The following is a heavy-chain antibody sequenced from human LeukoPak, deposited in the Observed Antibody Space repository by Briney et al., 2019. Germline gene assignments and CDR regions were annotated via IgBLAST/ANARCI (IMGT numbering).Heavy chain of an antibody. V-gene: IGHV4-39*07. CDR2: IYYSGST. Sequence: SETLSLTCTVSGGSISSGSYYWSWIRQPPGKGLEWIGRIYYSGSTYYNPSLKSRVTISVDTSKNQFSLKLSSVTAADTAVYYCARVYYDYVWGSYRFNRFDYWGQGTLVTVSS. D-gene: IGHD3-16*02. J-gene: IGHJ4*02. CDR3: ARVYYDYVWGSYRFNRFDY. CDR1: GGSISSGSYY.